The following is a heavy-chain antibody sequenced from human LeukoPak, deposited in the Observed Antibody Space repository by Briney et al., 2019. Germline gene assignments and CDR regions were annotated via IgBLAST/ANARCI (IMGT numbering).Heavy chain of an antibody. V-gene: IGHV4-39*07. CDR2: IYYSGST. CDR3: ARAHYGSGSMVGWPTRPFDY. CDR1: GGSISSSSYY. J-gene: IGHJ4*02. D-gene: IGHD3-10*01. Sequence: PSETLSLTCTVSGGSISSSSYYWGWIRQPPGKGLEWIGSIYYSGSTHYNPSLKSRVTISVDTSKNQFSLKLSSVTAADTAVYYCARAHYGSGSMVGWPTRPFDYWGQGTLVTVSS.